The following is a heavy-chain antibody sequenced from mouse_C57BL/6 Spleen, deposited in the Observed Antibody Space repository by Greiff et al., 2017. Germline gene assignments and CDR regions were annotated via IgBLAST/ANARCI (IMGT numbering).Heavy chain of an antibody. J-gene: IGHJ4*01. CDR1: GFTFSDYY. V-gene: IGHV5-12*01. D-gene: IGHD1-1*01. CDR3: ARHGYGSPYAMDY. CDR2: ISNGGGST. Sequence: EVQRVESGGGLVQPGGSLKLSCAASGFTFSDYYMYWVRQTPEKRLEWVAYISNGGGSTYYPDTVKGRFTISRDNAKNTLYLQMSRLKSEDTAMYYCARHGYGSPYAMDYWGQGTSVTVSS.